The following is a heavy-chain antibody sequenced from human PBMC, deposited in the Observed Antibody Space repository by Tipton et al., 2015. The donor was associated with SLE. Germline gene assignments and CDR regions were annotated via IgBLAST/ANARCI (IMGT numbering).Heavy chain of an antibody. J-gene: IGHJ6*03. D-gene: IGHD3-3*01. V-gene: IGHV4-31*03. CDR3: ARGGTIFNMDV. CDR1: GGSISSGGYY. Sequence: TLSLTCTVSGGSISSGGYYWSWIRQHPGKGLEWIGYIYYSGSTYYNPSLKSRVTISVDTSKNQFSLKLSSVTAADTAVYYCARGGTIFNMDVWGKGTTVTVSS. CDR2: IYYSGST.